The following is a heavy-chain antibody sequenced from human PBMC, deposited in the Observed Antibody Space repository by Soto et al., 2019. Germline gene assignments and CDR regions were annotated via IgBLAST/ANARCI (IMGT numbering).Heavy chain of an antibody. Sequence: AGGSLRLSCAGSGFIFGHYAMTWVRQAPGKGLEWISAISGRGDSTYYADAVKGRFTISRDNSKNTLYLQMNSLRFDGTDVYYCAKALDGIDDYFYAMGVWGQGTTVTVSS. CDR2: ISGRGDST. V-gene: IGHV3-23*01. CDR1: GFIFGHYA. J-gene: IGHJ6*02. D-gene: IGHD1-1*01. CDR3: AKALDGIDDYFYAMGV.